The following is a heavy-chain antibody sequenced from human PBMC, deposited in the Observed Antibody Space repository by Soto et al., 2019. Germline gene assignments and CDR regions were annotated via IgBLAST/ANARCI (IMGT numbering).Heavy chain of an antibody. CDR1: GFTFNIYA. D-gene: IGHD2-2*01. CDR3: VRKYPGTRPFDY. Sequence: GSLRLSCAASGFTFNIYAMNWVRQAPGKGLAWVSAIGTDGNTYYANSVKGSFTISRDNSRTTLYLQMNSLRVEDTALYYCVRKYPGTRPFDYWGQGTLVTVSS. CDR2: IGTDGNT. V-gene: IGHV3-23*01. J-gene: IGHJ4*01.